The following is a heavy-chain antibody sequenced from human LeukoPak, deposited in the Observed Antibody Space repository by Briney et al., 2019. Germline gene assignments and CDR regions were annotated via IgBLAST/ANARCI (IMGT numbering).Heavy chain of an antibody. CDR1: GFTFSSYA. Sequence: GGSLRLSCAASGFTFSSYAMSWVRQAPGKGLEWVLVIYSGGSTYYADSVKGRFTISRDNSKNTLYLQMNSLRAEDTAVYYCARAADGYNYFDYCGQGTLVTVSS. CDR2: IYSGGST. V-gene: IGHV3-66*02. D-gene: IGHD5-24*01. J-gene: IGHJ4*02. CDR3: ARAADGYNYFDY.